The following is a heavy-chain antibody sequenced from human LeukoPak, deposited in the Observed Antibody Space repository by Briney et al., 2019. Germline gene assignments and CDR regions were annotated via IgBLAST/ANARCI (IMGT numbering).Heavy chain of an antibody. Sequence: GASVKVSCKASGYIFTSYGINWVRQAPGQGLEWMGWISPYNGNTNYAQRVQGRVTMTTDTSTSTAYMELRGLRSDDTAVYYCARDGNGYFPAGIDNWFDPWGQGTLVTVSS. J-gene: IGHJ5*02. CDR1: GYIFTSYG. D-gene: IGHD5-24*01. V-gene: IGHV1-18*01. CDR2: ISPYNGNT. CDR3: ARDGNGYFPAGIDNWFDP.